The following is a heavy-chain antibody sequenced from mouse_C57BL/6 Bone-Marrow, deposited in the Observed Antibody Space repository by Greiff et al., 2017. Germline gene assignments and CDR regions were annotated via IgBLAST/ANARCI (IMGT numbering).Heavy chain of an antibody. J-gene: IGHJ2*01. CDR1: GFTFSSYA. V-gene: IGHV5-4*01. Sequence: EVQLQQSGGGLVKPGGSLKLSCAASGFTFSSYAMSWVRQTPEKRLEWVATISDGGSYTYYPDNVKGRFTISRDNAKNNLYLQMSHLKSEDTAMYYCAIKNYDCAAYYFDYWGQGTTLTVSS. CDR3: AIKNYDCAAYYFDY. D-gene: IGHD2-4*01. CDR2: ISDGGSYT.